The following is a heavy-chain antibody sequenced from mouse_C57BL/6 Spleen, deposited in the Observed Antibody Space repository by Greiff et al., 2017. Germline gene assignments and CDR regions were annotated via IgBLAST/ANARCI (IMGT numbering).Heavy chain of an antibody. V-gene: IGHV1-26*01. CDR3: GRSSYDYDGPWCAD. Sequence: EVQLQHSGPELVKPGASVKISCKASGYTFTDYYMNWVKQSHGKSLEWIGDINPNNGGTSYNQKFKGKAPLPVDKSSSKAYMEVRRLKSEDAAVDYCGRSSYDYDGPWCADWGQGTLVTVAA. J-gene: IGHJ3*01. D-gene: IGHD2-4*01. CDR1: GYTFTDYY. CDR2: INPNNGGT.